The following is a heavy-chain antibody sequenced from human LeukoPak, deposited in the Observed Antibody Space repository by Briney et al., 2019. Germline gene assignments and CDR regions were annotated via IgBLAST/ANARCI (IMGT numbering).Heavy chain of an antibody. CDR1: GGSLSTGYYF. J-gene: IGHJ4*02. CDR3: ARAITFGWYFDY. CDR2: VNAGGST. V-gene: IGHV4-61*02. D-gene: IGHD3-16*01. Sequence: PSETLSLTCTVSGGSLSTGYYFWSWIRQAAGKGLEWIGRVNAGGSTNYNPSLKSRVTVSIDTSKNHFSLKLNSVTAADTAVYYCARAITFGWYFDYWGQGTLVTVSS.